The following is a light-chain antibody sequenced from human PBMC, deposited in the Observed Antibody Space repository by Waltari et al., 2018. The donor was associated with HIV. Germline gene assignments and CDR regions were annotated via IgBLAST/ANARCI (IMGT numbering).Light chain of an antibody. CDR3: QQYGSSPFT. CDR2: GAS. V-gene: IGKV3-20*01. J-gene: IGKJ3*01. CDR1: QSVSSGY. Sequence: EIVLTQSPGTLSLSPGERATLSCRASQSVSSGYLAWYQQKPGQAPRLLSSGASRRATGIPDRFSGSGSGTDFTLTISRLEPEDFAVYYCQQYGSSPFTFGPGTKVHIK.